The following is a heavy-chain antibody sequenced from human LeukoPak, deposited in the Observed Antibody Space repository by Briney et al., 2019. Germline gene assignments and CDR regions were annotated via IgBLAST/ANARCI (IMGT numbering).Heavy chain of an antibody. D-gene: IGHD3-22*01. CDR1: GFTFDDYA. V-gene: IGHV3-9*01. CDR3: AKDRLVVTMTYYFDY. CDR2: ISWNSGSI. Sequence: SLRLSCAASGFTFDDYAMHWVRQAPGKGLEWVSGISWNSGSIGYADSVKGRFTISRDNAKNSLYLQMNSLRAEDTALYYCAKDRLVVTMTYYFDYWGQGTLVTVSS. J-gene: IGHJ4*02.